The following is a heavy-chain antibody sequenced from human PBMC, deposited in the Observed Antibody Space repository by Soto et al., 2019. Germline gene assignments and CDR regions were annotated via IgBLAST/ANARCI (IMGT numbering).Heavy chain of an antibody. V-gene: IGHV3-30*18. Sequence: QVQLVESGGGVVQPGGSLSLSCAASGFTFSSYGMHWVRQAPGKGLEWVAIISYDGSNKYYADSVKGRFTISRDNSKNTLYLQMNSLRPEDTAVYYCAKDGDDVGYYRYFDYWGQGTLVTVSS. D-gene: IGHD1-26*01. J-gene: IGHJ4*02. CDR1: GFTFSSYG. CDR3: AKDGDDVGYYRYFDY. CDR2: ISYDGSNK.